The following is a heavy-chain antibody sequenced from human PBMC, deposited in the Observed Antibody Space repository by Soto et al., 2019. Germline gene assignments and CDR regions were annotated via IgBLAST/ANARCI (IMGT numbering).Heavy chain of an antibody. CDR3: ARQAAGTAFFDY. CDR1: GFSFSTYS. CDR2: ISSKSSYI. D-gene: IGHD6-13*01. V-gene: IGHV3-21*01. Sequence: EVELVESGGGLVKPGGSLRVSCVASGFSFSTYSLKWVRQAPGKGLELVSSISSKSSYIYYADSVKGRFTISRDNTKNTVYLQMNSLRAEDTAVYYCARQAAGTAFFDYWGQGTLVTVSS. J-gene: IGHJ4*02.